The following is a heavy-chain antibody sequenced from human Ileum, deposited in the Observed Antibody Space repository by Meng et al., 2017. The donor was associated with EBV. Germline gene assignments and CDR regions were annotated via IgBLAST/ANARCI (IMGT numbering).Heavy chain of an antibody. J-gene: IGHJ4*02. Sequence: QVQLVQSGSEFKKPGASVKVSCKASGYSFNKFAINWVRQAPGQGLEWVGWINTKTGDPRYAQGFTGRFVFSLDTSVSTAYLQISSLKPEDTAVYYCVRDGRSINLLDYWGQGTLVTVFS. V-gene: IGHV7-4-1*02. CDR1: GYSFNKFA. D-gene: IGHD2-15*01. CDR3: VRDGRSINLLDY. CDR2: INTKTGDP.